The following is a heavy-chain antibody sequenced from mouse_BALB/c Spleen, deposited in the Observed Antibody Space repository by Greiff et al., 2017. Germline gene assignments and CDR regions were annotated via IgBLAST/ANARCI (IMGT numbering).Heavy chain of an antibody. CDR3: ARSSNGYWFAY. CDR1: GFNIKDYY. CDR2: IDPENGNT. Sequence: VQLKQSGAELVRPGALVKLSCKASGFNIKDYYMHWVKQRPEQGLEWVGWIDPENGNTIYDPKFQGKASITADTSSNTAYLQLSSLTSEDTAVYYCARSSNGYWFAYWGQGTLVTVSA. D-gene: IGHD2-2*01. J-gene: IGHJ3*01. V-gene: IGHV14-1*02.